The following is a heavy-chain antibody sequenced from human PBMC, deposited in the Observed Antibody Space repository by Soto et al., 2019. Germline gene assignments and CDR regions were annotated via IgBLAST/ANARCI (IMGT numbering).Heavy chain of an antibody. CDR3: SRSGAKYYYSGRDV. J-gene: IGHJ6*01. V-gene: IGHV1-69*12. CDR2: IIPIFGTA. CDR1: GGTFSSYA. Sequence: QVQLVQSGAEVKKPGSSVKVSCKASGGTFSSYAISWVRQAPGQGLEWMGGIIPIFGTANYAQKFQGRVTITADESTSPADMELRSLRSEDTAVYYCSRSGAKYYYSGRDVWGPGTTGNVSS.